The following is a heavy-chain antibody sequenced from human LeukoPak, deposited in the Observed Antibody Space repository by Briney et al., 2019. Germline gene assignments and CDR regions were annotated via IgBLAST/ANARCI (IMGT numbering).Heavy chain of an antibody. CDR1: GYTFTSYD. V-gene: IGHV1-8*03. J-gene: IGHJ5*02. Sequence: ASVKVSCKASGYTFTSYDSNWVRQATGQGLEWMGWMNPNSGNTGYAQKFQGRVTITRNTSISTAYMELSSLRSEDTAVYYCARGRGTIFGVVTPYNWFDPWGQGTLVTVSS. CDR3: ARGRGTIFGVVTPYNWFDP. D-gene: IGHD3-3*01. CDR2: MNPNSGNT.